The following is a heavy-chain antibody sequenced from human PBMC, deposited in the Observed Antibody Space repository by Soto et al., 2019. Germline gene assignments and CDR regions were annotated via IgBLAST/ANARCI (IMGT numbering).Heavy chain of an antibody. CDR2: FDPEDGET. Sequence: ASVKVSCKVSGYTLTELSMHWVRQAPGKGLEWMGGFDPEDGETIYAQKFQGRVTMTEDTSTDTAYMELSSLRSEDTAVYYCATEGCSYGYAYYYFDYWGQGTLVTVSS. CDR1: GYTLTELS. J-gene: IGHJ4*02. CDR3: ATEGCSYGYAYYYFDY. D-gene: IGHD5-18*01. V-gene: IGHV1-24*01.